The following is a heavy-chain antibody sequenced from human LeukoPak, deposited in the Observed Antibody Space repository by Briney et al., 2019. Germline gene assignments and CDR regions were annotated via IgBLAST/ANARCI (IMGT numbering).Heavy chain of an antibody. J-gene: IGHJ4*02. CDR3: ARGQQWLVPADFDY. CDR1: SAX. V-gene: IGHV6-1*01. CDR2: TYYRSKCYN. D-gene: IGHD6-19*01. Sequence: SAXXNWSRQAPXXGLEWLGRTYYRSKCYNDYAVSVKSRITINPDTSKNQFSLQLNSVTPEDTAVYYCARGQQWLVPADFDYWGQGTLVTVSS.